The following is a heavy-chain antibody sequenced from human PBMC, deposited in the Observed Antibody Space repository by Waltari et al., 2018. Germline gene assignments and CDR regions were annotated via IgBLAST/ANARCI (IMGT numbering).Heavy chain of an antibody. V-gene: IGHV5-51*03. CDR3: ARRFWWLSDYDAFDI. CDR1: GYSFTSHW. Sequence: EVPLAQSGAEVNKPGESRQISCKGSGYSFTSHWIGGARQRPGKGLEWRGIIYPGDSDTRYSPSFQGQVTISADKSISTAYLQWSSLKASDTAMYYCARRFWWLSDYDAFDIWGQGTMVTVSS. J-gene: IGHJ3*02. CDR2: IYPGDSDT. D-gene: IGHD2-21*01.